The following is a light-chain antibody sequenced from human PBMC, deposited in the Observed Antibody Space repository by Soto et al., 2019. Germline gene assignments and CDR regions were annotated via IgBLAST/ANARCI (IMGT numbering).Light chain of an antibody. J-gene: IGKJ1*01. CDR3: QQSYSTPWT. CDR2: AAS. Sequence: DIQMTQSPSSLSASVGDRVTITCRASQSISSYLNWYQQKPGKAPKLLIYAASSLQSGVPSRSSGSGSGTDFTLIISSLQPEDFATYSCQQSYSTPWTFGQGTKMEIK. CDR1: QSISSY. V-gene: IGKV1-39*01.